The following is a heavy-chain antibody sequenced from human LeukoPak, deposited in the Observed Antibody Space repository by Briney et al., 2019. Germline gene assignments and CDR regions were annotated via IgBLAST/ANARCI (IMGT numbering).Heavy chain of an antibody. CDR3: ANLIGAGGVGY. J-gene: IGHJ4*02. D-gene: IGHD3-10*01. V-gene: IGHV3-23*01. CDR1: GFTFSSYA. CDR2: IGGTGGGD. Sequence: GGSLRLSRAASGFTFSSYATSWGRQTPRKRLGWVSAIGGTGGGDYYADSVKGRFTISRDNSKNTLYLQMNSLRAEDTAVYYWANLIGAGGVGYWGQGTLVTVSS.